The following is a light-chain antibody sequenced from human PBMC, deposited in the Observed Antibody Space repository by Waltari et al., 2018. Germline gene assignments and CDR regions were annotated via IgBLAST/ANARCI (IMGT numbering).Light chain of an antibody. CDR2: EVS. J-gene: IGLJ2*01. CDR1: SSAVGRHHS. Sequence: QSALTQPPSASGSPGPSVTISCTGPSSAVGRHHSVTWYQQHPGKAPKLMISEVSKRPSGVPDRFSGSKSGNTASLTVSGLQAEDEADYYCSSYAGSNNLVFGGGTKLTVL. V-gene: IGLV2-8*01. CDR3: SSYAGSNNLV.